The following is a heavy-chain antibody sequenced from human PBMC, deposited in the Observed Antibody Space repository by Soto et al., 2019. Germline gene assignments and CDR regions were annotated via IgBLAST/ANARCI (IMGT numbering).Heavy chain of an antibody. Sequence: EVQLVESGGGLVPPGLSLRLSCAASGFTFSSYWMHWVRQAPVKGLVWVSSINSDGSSTSYADSVKGRFTISRDNAKNTLYLQMNSLRAEDTAVYYCARVRDCGGDCYWDVLDYWCQGTLVTVSS. CDR3: ARVRDCGGDCYWDVLDY. D-gene: IGHD2-21*01. CDR2: INSDGSST. J-gene: IGHJ4*02. V-gene: IGHV3-74*01. CDR1: GFTFSSYW.